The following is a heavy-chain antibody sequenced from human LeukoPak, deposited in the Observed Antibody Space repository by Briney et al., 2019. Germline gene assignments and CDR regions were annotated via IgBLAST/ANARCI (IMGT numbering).Heavy chain of an antibody. J-gene: IGHJ3*02. Sequence: PSETLSLTCTVSGGSISSYYWSWIRQPPGKGLEWIGYIYYSGSTNYNPSLKSRVTISVDTSKNQFSLKLSSVTAADTAVYYCARVRSSMVRGDDAFDIWGQGTMVTVSS. CDR2: IYYSGST. V-gene: IGHV4-59*01. CDR3: ARVRSSMVRGDDAFDI. D-gene: IGHD3-10*01. CDR1: GGSISSYY.